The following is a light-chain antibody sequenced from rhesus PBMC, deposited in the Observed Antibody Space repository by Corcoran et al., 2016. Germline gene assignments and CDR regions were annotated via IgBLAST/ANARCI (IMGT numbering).Light chain of an antibody. CDR1: QSISRW. Sequence: DIQMTQSPSSLSASVGDTVTITCRARQSISRWLDWYQQKPGKAPKAVIYTASRLQSGVPSRFSGSGSGTAFTLTISHLHPAEFATYYCLQYDRNPYAFGQGTKLEIK. CDR2: TAS. J-gene: IGKJ2*01. V-gene: IGKV1-22*01. CDR3: LQYDRNPYA.